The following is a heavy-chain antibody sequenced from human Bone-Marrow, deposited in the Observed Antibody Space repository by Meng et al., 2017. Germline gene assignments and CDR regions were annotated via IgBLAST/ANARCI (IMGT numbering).Heavy chain of an antibody. CDR2: ISYDGSNK. V-gene: IGHV3-30*01. J-gene: IGHJ4*02. CDR1: GFIFSSYA. Sequence: GGSLRLSCAASGFIFSSYAMHWVRQAPGKGLEWVAVISYDGSNKYYADSVKGRFTISRDNSKNTLYLQMNSLRAEDTAVYYCARYTAFDYWGQGTLVTVSS. CDR3: ARYTAFDY. D-gene: IGHD5-18*01.